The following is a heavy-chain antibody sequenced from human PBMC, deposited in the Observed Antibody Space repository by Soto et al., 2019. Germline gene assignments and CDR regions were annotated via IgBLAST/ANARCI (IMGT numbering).Heavy chain of an antibody. CDR2: INLNSGGT. CDR3: ASAPPYYGISGYLEV. Sequence: QVQLVQSGAEVKKTGASVKVSCEAPGHYFSGYYMYWVRQAPGHGLEWMGWINLNSGGTNYAKKFQGRVTMTRDTSSTTGYMDLRGLTSDDTAVYYCASAPPYYGISGYLEVWGLGTLVTVSS. CDR1: GHYFSGYY. D-gene: IGHD3-22*01. J-gene: IGHJ4*02. V-gene: IGHV1-2*02.